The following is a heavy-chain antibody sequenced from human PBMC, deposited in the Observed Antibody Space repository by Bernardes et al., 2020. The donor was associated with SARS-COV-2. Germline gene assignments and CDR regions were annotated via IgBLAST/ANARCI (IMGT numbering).Heavy chain of an antibody. Sequence: ASVKVSCKASGYTFTGYYIHWVQQAPGQGLEWMGWINPNSGGTNYEQKFQGRVTMTRDTSISTAYMELSRLRSDDTAVYYCALPPTNYDRYGMDLWGQGTTVTVSS. CDR3: ALPPTNYDRYGMDL. CDR2: INPNSGGT. CDR1: GYTFTGYY. J-gene: IGHJ6*02. V-gene: IGHV1-2*02. D-gene: IGHD3-22*01.